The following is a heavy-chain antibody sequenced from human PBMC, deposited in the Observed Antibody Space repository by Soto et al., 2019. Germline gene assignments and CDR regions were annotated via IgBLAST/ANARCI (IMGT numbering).Heavy chain of an antibody. Sequence: EVQLVESGGGLVQPGGSLRLSCVASGFTFSSYSMVWVRQAPGKGLEWISYIFATSTTIYYADSVKGRFTVASDNTQNSLYLIMASLRAEAKSIYYCARDKDWAFAYWGQGPLLTVSS. CDR3: ARDKDWAFAY. V-gene: IGHV3-48*04. CDR2: IFATSTTI. CDR1: GFTFSSYS. D-gene: IGHD3-9*01. J-gene: IGHJ4*02.